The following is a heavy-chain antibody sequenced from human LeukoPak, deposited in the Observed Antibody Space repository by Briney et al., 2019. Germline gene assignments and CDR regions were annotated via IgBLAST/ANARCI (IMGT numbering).Heavy chain of an antibody. CDR2: INPDGNKK. CDR1: GLTFSSSW. CDR3: ARGLAYSRLDY. Sequence: GGSLRLSCAVSGLTFSSSWMDWVRQAPGKWLEWVASINPDGNKKYSADSVKGRFTISRDNAENSLYLQMNSLRVEDTAFYYCARGLAYSRLDYWGQGMLVTVSS. D-gene: IGHD5-18*01. J-gene: IGHJ4*02. V-gene: IGHV3-7*01.